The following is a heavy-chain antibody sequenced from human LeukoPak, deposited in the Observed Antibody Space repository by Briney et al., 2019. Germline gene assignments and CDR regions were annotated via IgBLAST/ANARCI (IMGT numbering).Heavy chain of an antibody. D-gene: IGHD2-21*01. Sequence: SETLSLTCTVSGGSVNSISYSWGWIRQPPGEGLEWIGTVYYRGNTYYNPTLRSRVTISVDTSKSQFSLKVTSVTAADTAVYYCVRRRDCTSSSCYSGYFDPWGQGTLVTVSS. CDR3: VRRRDCTSSSCYSGYFDP. J-gene: IGHJ5*02. V-gene: IGHV4-39*01. CDR1: GGSVNSISYS. CDR2: VYYRGNT.